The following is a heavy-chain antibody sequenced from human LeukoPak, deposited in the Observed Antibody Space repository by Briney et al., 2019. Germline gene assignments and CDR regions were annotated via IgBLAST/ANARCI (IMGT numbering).Heavy chain of an antibody. CDR2: IIPIFGTA. D-gene: IGHD3-10*01. J-gene: IGHJ4*02. CDR1: GYTFTSYG. CDR3: ARSGSGSYQAYYFDY. Sequence: ASVKVSCTASGYTFTSYGISWVRQAPGQGLEWMGGIIPIFGTANYAKKFQGRVTITADEPTSTAYMELSSLRSEDTAVYYCARSGSGSYQAYYFDYWGQGTLVTVSS. V-gene: IGHV1-69*13.